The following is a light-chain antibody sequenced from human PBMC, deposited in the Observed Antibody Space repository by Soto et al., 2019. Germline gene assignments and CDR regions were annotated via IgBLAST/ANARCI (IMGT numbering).Light chain of an antibody. CDR1: QDISNF. Sequence: DLQMTQSPSSLSASVGDRVTITCQASQDISNFLNWYQQKPGKAPKLLIYDASNLETGVPSRFSGSGSGTDFTFTISSLQPEDIATYYCQQYDNFPPLFTFGPGTNVDIK. CDR3: QQYDNFPPLFT. J-gene: IGKJ3*01. CDR2: DAS. V-gene: IGKV1-33*01.